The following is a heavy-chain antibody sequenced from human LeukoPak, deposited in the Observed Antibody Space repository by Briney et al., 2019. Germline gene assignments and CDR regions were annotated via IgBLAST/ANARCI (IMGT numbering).Heavy chain of an antibody. J-gene: IGHJ4*02. CDR1: GLTFRRYW. CDR2: INQDGSEK. V-gene: IGHV3-7*03. D-gene: IGHD2-8*02. Sequence: GGSLRLSCAASGLTFRRYWLTWVRQAPGKGLEWVANINQDGSEKNYVDSVKGRFTISRDNAKSSLYLQMNSLRDEDTAVYHCVSRGCTANACFVSSFNCFDHWGQGSLVTVSS. CDR3: VSRGCTANACFVSSFNCFDH.